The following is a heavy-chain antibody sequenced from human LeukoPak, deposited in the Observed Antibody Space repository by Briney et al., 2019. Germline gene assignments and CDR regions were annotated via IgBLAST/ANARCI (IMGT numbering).Heavy chain of an antibody. J-gene: IGHJ4*02. CDR3: ARHQQQLATMDRSFDY. Sequence: SETLSLTCTVSGESISGFYWSWIRQPPGKGLEWIGEINHSGSTNYNPSLKSRVTISVDTSKNQFSLKLSSVTAADTAVYYCARHQQQLATMDRSFDYWGQGTLVTVSS. CDR2: INHSGST. V-gene: IGHV4-34*01. CDR1: GESISGFY. D-gene: IGHD6-13*01.